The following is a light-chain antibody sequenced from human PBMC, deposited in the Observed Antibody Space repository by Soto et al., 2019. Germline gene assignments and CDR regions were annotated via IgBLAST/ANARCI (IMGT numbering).Light chain of an antibody. CDR2: LGS. CDR3: IQPLQTPLT. CDR1: QSLLHSNGNNY. V-gene: IGKV2-28*01. J-gene: IGKJ5*01. Sequence: DIVMTQSPLSLPVTPGEPASISCRSSQSLLHSNGNNYFDWYLQKPGQSPQLLIYLGSNRASGVPDRFSGSGSGTDFTLKISRVEADDVGVYYCIQPLQTPLTFGQGTRLEIK.